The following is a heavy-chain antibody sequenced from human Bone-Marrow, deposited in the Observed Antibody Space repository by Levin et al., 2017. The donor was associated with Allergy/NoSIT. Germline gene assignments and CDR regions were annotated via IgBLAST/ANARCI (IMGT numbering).Heavy chain of an antibody. CDR2: IYPSAGST. Sequence: KTGGSLRLSCKASGYTFTSYYIHWVRQAPGQGLEWMGVIYPSAGSTSYAQKFQGRFTMTRDTSTSTVYMDLSSLRSEDTAVYYCARGSSSSWGPIDYWGQGTLVTVSS. CDR3: ARGSSSSWGPIDY. J-gene: IGHJ4*02. V-gene: IGHV1-46*01. D-gene: IGHD6-13*01. CDR1: GYTFTSYY.